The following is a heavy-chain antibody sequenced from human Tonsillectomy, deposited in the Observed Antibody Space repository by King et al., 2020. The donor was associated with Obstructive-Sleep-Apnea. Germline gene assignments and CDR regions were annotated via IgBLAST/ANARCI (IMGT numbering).Heavy chain of an antibody. CDR2: INHSGST. J-gene: IGHJ5*02. D-gene: IGHD6-19*01. CDR1: GGSFSGYY. Sequence: VQLQQWGAGLLKPSETLSLTCAVYGGSFSGYYWSWIRQPPGKGLEWIGEINHSGSTNYNPSLKSRVTISVDTSKNQFSLKLSSVTAADTAVYYCAREVGDGLYSSGRRDWFDPWGQGTLVTVSS. CDR3: AREVGDGLYSSGRRDWFDP. V-gene: IGHV4-34*01.